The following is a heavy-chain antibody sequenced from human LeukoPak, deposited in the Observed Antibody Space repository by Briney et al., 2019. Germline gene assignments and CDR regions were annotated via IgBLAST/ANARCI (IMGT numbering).Heavy chain of an antibody. CDR3: ARGRKRMDV. V-gene: IGHV4-34*01. Sequence: SETLSLTCAVYGGSFSGYYWSWIRQPPGKGLEWIGEINHSGSTNYNPSLKSRVTISVDTSKNQFSLKLGSVTAAGTAVYYCARGRKRMDVWGKGTTVTVSS. CDR1: GGSFSGYY. CDR2: INHSGST. J-gene: IGHJ6*04.